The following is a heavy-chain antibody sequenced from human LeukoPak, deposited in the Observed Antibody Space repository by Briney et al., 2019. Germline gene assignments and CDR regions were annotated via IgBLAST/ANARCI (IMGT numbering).Heavy chain of an antibody. J-gene: IGHJ4*02. CDR2: ISSSSSYI. Sequence: GGSLRLSCAASGFTFSSYSMNWVRQAPGKGLEWVSSISSSSSYIYYADSVKGRFTISRDNAKNSLYLQMNSLRAEDTAVYYCARASSLYSYGPWWGQGTLVTVPS. D-gene: IGHD5-18*01. CDR3: ARASSLYSYGPW. CDR1: GFTFSSYS. V-gene: IGHV3-21*01.